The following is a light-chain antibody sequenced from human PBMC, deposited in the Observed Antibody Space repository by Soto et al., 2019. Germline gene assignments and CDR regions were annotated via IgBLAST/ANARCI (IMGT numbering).Light chain of an antibody. CDR2: SNN. CDR1: SSNIGSNT. V-gene: IGLV1-44*01. Sequence: QSVLTQPPSASGTPGQRVTISCSGSSSNIGSNTVNWYQQLPGTAPKLLICSNNQRPSGVPDRFSGSKSGTSASLAISGLQSEDEADYYCAAWDDSLNXVVXXXXTXLXXL. CDR3: AAWDDSLNXVV. J-gene: IGLJ2*01.